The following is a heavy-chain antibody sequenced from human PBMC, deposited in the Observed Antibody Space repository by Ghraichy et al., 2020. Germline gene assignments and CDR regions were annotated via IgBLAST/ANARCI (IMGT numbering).Heavy chain of an antibody. J-gene: IGHJ6*02. CDR2: ISTSSTYI. V-gene: IGHV3-21*01. CDR3: SRDRNSASSYYGMDV. Sequence: GGSLRLSCAASGFTFSRYSMNWVRQAPGKGLEWVSSISTSSTYISYADSVKGQFTISRDNAKNSLYLQLNSLRAEDTAVYYCSRDRNSASSYYGMDVWGQGNAVTVSS. D-gene: IGHD6-6*01. CDR1: GFTFSRYS.